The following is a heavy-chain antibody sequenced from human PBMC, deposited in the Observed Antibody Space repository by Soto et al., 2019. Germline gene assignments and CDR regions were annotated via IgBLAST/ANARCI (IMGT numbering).Heavy chain of an antibody. V-gene: IGHV3-74*01. D-gene: IGHD3-22*01. Sequence: GGSLRLSCAASGFTFSSYRMHWVRQAPGKGLVWVSRINSDGSRTSYADSAKGRFTISRDNAKNTLYLQMNSLRAEDTAVYYCARGDGDYYDGNGYLGRHWGQGTLVTVSS. J-gene: IGHJ4*02. CDR2: INSDGSRT. CDR3: ARGDGDYYDGNGYLGRH. CDR1: GFTFSSYR.